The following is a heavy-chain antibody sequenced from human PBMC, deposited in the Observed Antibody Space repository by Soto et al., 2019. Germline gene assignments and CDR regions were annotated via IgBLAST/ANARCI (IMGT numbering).Heavy chain of an antibody. CDR2: INAGNGNT. CDR1: GYTFTSYA. Sequence: ASVKVSCKASGYTFTSYAMHWVRQAPGQRLERMGWINAGNGNTKYSQKFQGRVTITRDTSASTAYMELSSLRSEDTAVYYCARDSDFWSGSLSFDYWGQGTLVTVSS. V-gene: IGHV1-3*01. J-gene: IGHJ4*02. CDR3: ARDSDFWSGSLSFDY. D-gene: IGHD3-3*01.